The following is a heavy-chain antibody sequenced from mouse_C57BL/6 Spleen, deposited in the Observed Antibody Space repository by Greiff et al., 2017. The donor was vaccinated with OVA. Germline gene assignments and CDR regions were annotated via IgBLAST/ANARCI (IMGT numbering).Heavy chain of an antibody. Sequence: VQLQQPGAELVKPGASVKLSCKASGYTFTSYWMQWVKQRPGQGLEWIGEIDPSDSYTNYNQKFKGKATLTVDTSSSTAYMQLSSLTSEDSAVYYCARRYYYGSSPFAYWGQGTLVTVSA. CDR3: ARRYYYGSSPFAY. D-gene: IGHD1-1*01. CDR2: IDPSDSYT. J-gene: IGHJ3*01. V-gene: IGHV1-50*01. CDR1: GYTFTSYW.